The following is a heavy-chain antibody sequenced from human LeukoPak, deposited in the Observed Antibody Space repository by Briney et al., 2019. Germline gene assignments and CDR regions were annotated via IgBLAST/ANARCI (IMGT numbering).Heavy chain of an antibody. CDR2: ISGSGGST. V-gene: IGHV3-23*01. D-gene: IGHD2-2*01. Sequence: PGGSLRLSCAASGFTFSSYAMSWVRQAPGKGLEWVSAISGSGGSTYYADSVKGWFTISRDNSKNTLYLQMNSLRAEDTAVYYCAKDIVVVPAATFDYWGQGTLVTVSS. CDR1: GFTFSSYA. J-gene: IGHJ4*02. CDR3: AKDIVVVPAATFDY.